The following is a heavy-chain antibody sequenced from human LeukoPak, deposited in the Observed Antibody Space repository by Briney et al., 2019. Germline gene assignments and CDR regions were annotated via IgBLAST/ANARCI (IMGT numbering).Heavy chain of an antibody. D-gene: IGHD1-7*01. J-gene: IGHJ4*02. V-gene: IGHV3-48*03. CDR3: ARDRLFGNLPDY. Sequence: QPGGSLRLSCATSGFTFSNYEMNWVRQAPGKGLEWISYLTTSGSTKYYADSVKGRFTISRDNAKNSLYLQMNSLRAEDTAVYYCARDRLFGNLPDYWGQGTLVTVSS. CDR1: GFTFSNYE. CDR2: LTTSGSTK.